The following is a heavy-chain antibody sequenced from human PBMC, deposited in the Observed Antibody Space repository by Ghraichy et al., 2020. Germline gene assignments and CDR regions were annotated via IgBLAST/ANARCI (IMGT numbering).Heavy chain of an antibody. CDR2: IWYDGSNK. D-gene: IGHD3-3*01. CDR3: ARTAESRYYDFWSGSYYFDY. Sequence: GESLNISCAASGFTFSSYGMHWVRQAPGKGLEWVAVIWYDGSNKYYADSVKGRFTISRDNSKNTLYLQMNSLRAEDTAVYYCARTAESRYYDFWSGSYYFDYWGQGTLVTVSS. CDR1: GFTFSSYG. V-gene: IGHV3-33*01. J-gene: IGHJ4*02.